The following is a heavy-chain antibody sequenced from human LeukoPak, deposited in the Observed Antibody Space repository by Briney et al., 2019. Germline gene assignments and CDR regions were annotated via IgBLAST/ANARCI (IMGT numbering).Heavy chain of an antibody. V-gene: IGHV4-34*01. CDR2: INHSGST. J-gene: IGHJ5*02. Sequence: PSETLSLTCAVYGGSFSGYYWSWIRQPPGKGLEWIGEINHSGSTNYNPSLKSRVTISVDTSKNQFSLKLSSVTAADTAVYYCARHSSSWSDWFDPWGQGTLVTVSS. D-gene: IGHD6-13*01. CDR1: GGSFSGYY. CDR3: ARHSSSWSDWFDP.